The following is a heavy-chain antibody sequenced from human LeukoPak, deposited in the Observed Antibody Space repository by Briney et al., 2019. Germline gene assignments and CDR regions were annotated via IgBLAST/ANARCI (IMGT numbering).Heavy chain of an antibody. V-gene: IGHV3-74*03. CDR3: ARVDPKAPGDYS. CDR2: INSDGSST. Sequence: TLGSLRLSCAASGFTFSSYWMHWVRHAPGKGLVWVSRINSDGSSTKYADSVKGRFTIYRDNAKSTLYVQMNNLRAEDTAVYYCARVDPKAPGDYSWGRGTLVTVSS. CDR1: GFTFSSYW. D-gene: IGHD2-2*03. J-gene: IGHJ4*02.